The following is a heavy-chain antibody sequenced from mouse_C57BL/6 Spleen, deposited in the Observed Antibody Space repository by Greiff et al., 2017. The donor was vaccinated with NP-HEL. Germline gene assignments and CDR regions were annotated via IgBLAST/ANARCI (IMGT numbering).Heavy chain of an antibody. D-gene: IGHD4-1*01. CDR3: SRLWDLDY. Sequence: QVQLQQSGAELMKPGASVKLSCKATGYTFTGYWIEWVKQRPGHGLEWIGEILPGSGSTNYNEKLKGKAKFTEDKSSHTASMQLSRLTPEDSSIYSCSRLWDLDYWGQGTTLTVSS. J-gene: IGHJ2*01. CDR2: ILPGSGST. CDR1: GYTFTGYW. V-gene: IGHV1-9*01.